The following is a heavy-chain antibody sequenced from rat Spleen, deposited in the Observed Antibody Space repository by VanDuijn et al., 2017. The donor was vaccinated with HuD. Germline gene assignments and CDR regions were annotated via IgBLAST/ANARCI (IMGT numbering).Heavy chain of an antibody. J-gene: IGHJ4*01. CDR2: ITNTGDYT. V-gene: IGHV5-25*01. Sequence: EVQLVESGGGLVQPGRSMKLSCAASGFTFSNYDMAWVRQAPTKGLEWVASITNTGDYTYYPDSVKGRFTISRDNARSTLYLQLNSLSSEDTATYYCARGDRFNPDYVMDAWGQGASVTVSS. CDR1: GFTFSNYD. CDR3: ARGDRFNPDYVMDA. D-gene: IGHD1-5*01.